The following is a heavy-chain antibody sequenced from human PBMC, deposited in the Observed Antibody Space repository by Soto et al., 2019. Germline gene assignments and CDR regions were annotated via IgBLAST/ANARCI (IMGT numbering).Heavy chain of an antibody. CDR1: GGTFSSCA. Sequence: SVKVSCKASGGTFSSCAISWVRQAPGQGLDWMGGIIPIFGTANYAQKFQGRVTITADESTSTAYMELSSLRSEDTAVYYCARQSIAARGWFDPWGQGTLVTVSS. V-gene: IGHV1-69*13. CDR3: ARQSIAARGWFDP. CDR2: IIPIFGTA. J-gene: IGHJ5*02. D-gene: IGHD6-6*01.